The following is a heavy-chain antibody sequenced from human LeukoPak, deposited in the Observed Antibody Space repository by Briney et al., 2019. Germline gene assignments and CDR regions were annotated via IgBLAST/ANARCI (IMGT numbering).Heavy chain of an antibody. Sequence: SETLSLTCTVSGGSISSGDYYWSWIRQPPGKGLEWIGYIYYSGSTYYNPSLKSRVTISVDTSKNQFSLKLSSVTAADTAVYYCARDAGTTNAFDIWGQGTMVTVSS. CDR2: IYYSGST. CDR3: ARDAGTTNAFDI. V-gene: IGHV4-30-4*01. D-gene: IGHD1-1*01. CDR1: GGSISSGDYY. J-gene: IGHJ3*02.